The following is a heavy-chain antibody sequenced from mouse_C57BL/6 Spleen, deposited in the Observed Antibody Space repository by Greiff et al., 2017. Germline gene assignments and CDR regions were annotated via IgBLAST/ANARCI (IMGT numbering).Heavy chain of an antibody. CDR1: GFTFSDYY. Sequence: EVMLMVSEGGLVQPGSSMKLSCTASGFTFSDYYMAWVRQVPEKGLEWVANIMYDGSSSYYLDSLKSRFIISRDNAKNIIYLQMSSLKSEDTATYYCARVKEGVDYWGQGTTLTVSS. J-gene: IGHJ2*01. V-gene: IGHV5-16*01. CDR3: ARVKEGVDY. CDR2: IMYDGSSS.